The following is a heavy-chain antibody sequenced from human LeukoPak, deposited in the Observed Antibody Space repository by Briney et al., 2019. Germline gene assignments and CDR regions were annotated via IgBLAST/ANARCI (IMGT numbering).Heavy chain of an antibody. J-gene: IGHJ4*02. CDR1: GYTFTSYY. Sequence: GASVKVFCKASGYTFTSYYMHWVRQAPGQGLEWMGWINPNSGGTNYAQKFQGRVTMTRDTSISTAYMELSRLRSDDTAVYYCARAPPYDFWSGYYQGWGQGTLVTVSS. CDR2: INPNSGGT. CDR3: ARAPPYDFWSGYYQG. V-gene: IGHV1-2*02. D-gene: IGHD3-3*01.